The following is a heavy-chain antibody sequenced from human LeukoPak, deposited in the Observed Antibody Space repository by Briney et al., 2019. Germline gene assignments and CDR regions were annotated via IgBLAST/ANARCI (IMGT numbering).Heavy chain of an antibody. Sequence: SETLSLTCAVYGGSFSGYYWSWIRQPPGKGLEWIGEINHSGSTNYNPSLKSRVTISVDTSKNQFSLKLSSVTAADTAVYYCARGQYYYGSGSYYRPHYYYYYGTDVWGQGTTVTVSS. CDR3: ARGQYYYGSGSYYRPHYYYYYGTDV. D-gene: IGHD3-10*01. CDR2: INHSGST. J-gene: IGHJ6*02. CDR1: GGSFSGYY. V-gene: IGHV4-34*01.